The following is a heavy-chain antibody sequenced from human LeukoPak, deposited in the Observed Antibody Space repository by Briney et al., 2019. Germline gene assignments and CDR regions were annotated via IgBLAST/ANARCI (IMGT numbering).Heavy chain of an antibody. D-gene: IGHD6-13*01. J-gene: IGHJ4*02. Sequence: GGSLRLSCAASGFTFHDYYMSWIRQAPGKGLEWVSFISSSGGHANYADSVKGRFTISRDNAKNSLYLQMNSLRAEDTAMYYCARNPVPGTLGNWGQVTLVTVSS. CDR1: GFTFHDYY. V-gene: IGHV3-11*06. CDR2: ISSSGGHA. CDR3: ARNPVPGTLGN.